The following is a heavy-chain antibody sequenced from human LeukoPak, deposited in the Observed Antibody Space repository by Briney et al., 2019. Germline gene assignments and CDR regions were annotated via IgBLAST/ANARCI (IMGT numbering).Heavy chain of an antibody. CDR3: AHVLPFYDILTVYSRDAFDI. D-gene: IGHD3-9*01. J-gene: IGHJ3*02. V-gene: IGHV2-5*01. CDR2: IYWNDDK. CDR1: GFSLSTSGVG. Sequence: SGPTLVNPTQTLTLTCTFSGFSLSTSGVGVGWIRQPPGKALEWLALIYWNDDKRYSPSLKSRLTITKDTSKNQVVLTMTNMDPVDTATFYCAHVLPFYDILTVYSRDAFDIWGQGTMVTVSS.